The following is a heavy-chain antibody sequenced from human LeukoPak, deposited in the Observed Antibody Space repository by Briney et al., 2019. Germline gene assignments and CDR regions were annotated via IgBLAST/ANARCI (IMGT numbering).Heavy chain of an antibody. V-gene: IGHV1-2*04. CDR2: INPNNGAT. D-gene: IGHD2-2*01. J-gene: IGHJ4*02. Sequence: ASVKVSCKASGYTFTDYYMHWVRQAPGQGLEWMGWINPNNGATYSTQKFQGWVTMIRDTSISTAYMELSRLTSDDTAVYYCARANPLHCSSTSCLFDYWGQGSLVTVSS. CDR3: ARANPLHCSSTSCLFDY. CDR1: GYTFTDYY.